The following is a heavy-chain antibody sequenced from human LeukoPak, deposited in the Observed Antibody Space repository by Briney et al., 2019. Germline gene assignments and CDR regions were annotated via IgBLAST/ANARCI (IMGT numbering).Heavy chain of an antibody. V-gene: IGHV3-53*01. Sequence: GGSLRLSCAASGFTVSSNYMSWVRQAPGKGLEWVSVIYSGGSTYYADSVRGRFTISRDNSKNTLYLQMNSLRAEDTAVYYCARLMTTRHYFDYWAREPWSPSPQ. J-gene: IGHJ4*02. CDR2: IYSGGST. CDR1: GFTVSSNY. CDR3: ARLMTTRHYFDY. D-gene: IGHD4-17*01.